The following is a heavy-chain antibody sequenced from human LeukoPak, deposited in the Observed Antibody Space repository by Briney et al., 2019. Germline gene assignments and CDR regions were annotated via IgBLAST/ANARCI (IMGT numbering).Heavy chain of an antibody. Sequence: SETLSLTCTVSGGSISSGDYYWSWIRQPPGKGLDWIGYIYYSGTTYYNPSLKSRVTISVDTSRDQFSLKLSSVTAADTAVYYCARDYGSGSSQIFDYWGQGTLVTVSS. CDR3: ARDYGSGSSQIFDY. V-gene: IGHV4-30-4*02. CDR2: IYYSGTT. CDR1: GGSISSGDYY. J-gene: IGHJ4*02. D-gene: IGHD3-10*01.